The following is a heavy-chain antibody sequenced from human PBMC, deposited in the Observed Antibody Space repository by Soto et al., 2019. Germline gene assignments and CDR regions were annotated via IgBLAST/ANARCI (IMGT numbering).Heavy chain of an antibody. CDR2: IDPSDSYT. CDR1: GYSFTSYW. CDR3: ARRGSSSWLQLGESYGMDV. Sequence: GESLKISCKGSGYSFTSYWISWVRQMPGKGLEWMGRIDPSDSYTNYSPSFQGHVTISADKSISTAYLQWSSLKASDTAMYYCARRGSSSWLQLGESYGMDVWGQGTTVTVSS. J-gene: IGHJ6*02. D-gene: IGHD3-16*01. V-gene: IGHV5-10-1*01.